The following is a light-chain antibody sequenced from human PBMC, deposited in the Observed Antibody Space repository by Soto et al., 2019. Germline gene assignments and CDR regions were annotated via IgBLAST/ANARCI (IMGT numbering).Light chain of an antibody. V-gene: IGKV3-11*01. CDR3: QQRSNWPPLIT. J-gene: IGKJ5*01. CDR2: DSS. Sequence: EIVLTQSPATLSLSPGERATLSCRASQTFSSHLAWYQQKHGQAPRLLIYDSSKRATGIPARFSGRGSGSDFTLTLSSLAPEDFAVYSCQQRSNWPPLITFGQGTRLEIK. CDR1: QTFSSH.